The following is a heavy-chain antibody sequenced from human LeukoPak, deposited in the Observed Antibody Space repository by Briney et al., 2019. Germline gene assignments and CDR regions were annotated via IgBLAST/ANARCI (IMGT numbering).Heavy chain of an antibody. Sequence: SETRSPTCAVSGGSISSGGYSWSWIRQPPGKGLEWIGEIYHRGSTNYNPSLKSRVTISVDKSKNQFSLKLSSVTAADTAVYYCAREITGRGSSGWPRRINWFDPWGQGTLVTVSS. CDR3: AREITGRGSSGWPRRINWFDP. D-gene: IGHD6-19*01. CDR1: GGSISSGGYS. CDR2: IYHRGST. V-gene: IGHV4-30-2*01. J-gene: IGHJ5*02.